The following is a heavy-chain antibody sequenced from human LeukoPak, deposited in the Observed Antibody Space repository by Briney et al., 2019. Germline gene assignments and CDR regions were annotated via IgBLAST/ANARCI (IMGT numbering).Heavy chain of an antibody. CDR3: ARSTAGTFDFDY. Sequence: PSQTLSLTCTVSGGSISSGSYYWSWIRQPAGKGLEWIGRIYTGGSTNYNPSLKSRVTISVDTSKNQFSLKLSSVTAADTAVYYCARSTAGTFDFDYWGQGTLVTVSS. V-gene: IGHV4-61*02. CDR1: GGSISSGSYY. CDR2: IYTGGST. J-gene: IGHJ4*02. D-gene: IGHD6-19*01.